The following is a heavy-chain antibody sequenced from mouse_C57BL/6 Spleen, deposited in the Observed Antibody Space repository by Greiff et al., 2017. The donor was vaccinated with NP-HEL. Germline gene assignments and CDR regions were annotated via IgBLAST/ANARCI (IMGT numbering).Heavy chain of an antibody. CDR3: ASLVVAYYFDY. CDR1: GYTFTDYY. CDR2: INPNNGGT. J-gene: IGHJ2*01. D-gene: IGHD1-1*01. V-gene: IGHV1-26*01. Sequence: VQLQQSGPELVKPGASVKISCKASGYTFTDYYMNWVKQSHGKSLEWIGDINPNNGGTSYNQKFKGKATLTVDKSSSTAYMELRSLTSEDSAVYYCASLVVAYYFDYWGQGTTLTVSS.